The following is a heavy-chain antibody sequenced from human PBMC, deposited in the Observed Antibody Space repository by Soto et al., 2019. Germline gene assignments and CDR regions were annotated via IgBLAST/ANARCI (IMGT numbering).Heavy chain of an antibody. J-gene: IGHJ5*02. Sequence: SHTLSLTCAISGDSVSSNSAAWNWIRQSPSRGLEWLGRTYYRSKWYNDYAVSVKSRIVINPDTSQNQFSMHLNSVTPEDTAVYYCAKITMVRGLIIGDWFDPRGQGILVTVSS. D-gene: IGHD3-10*01. CDR1: GDSVSSNSAA. V-gene: IGHV6-1*01. CDR3: AKITMVRGLIIGDWFDP. CDR2: TYYRSKWYN.